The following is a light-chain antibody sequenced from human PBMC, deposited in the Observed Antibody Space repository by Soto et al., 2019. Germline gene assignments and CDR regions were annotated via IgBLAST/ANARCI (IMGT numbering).Light chain of an antibody. V-gene: IGLV3-21*04. J-gene: IGLJ2*01. CDR3: QVWDSSSDHPEVV. CDR1: NIGSKS. Sequence: SYELTQPPSVSVAPGKTARITCGGNNIGSKSVHWYQQKPGQAPVLVIYYDSDRPSGIPERFSGSNSGNTATLTISRVEAGDEADYYCQVWDSSSDHPEVVFGGGTKVTVL. CDR2: YDS.